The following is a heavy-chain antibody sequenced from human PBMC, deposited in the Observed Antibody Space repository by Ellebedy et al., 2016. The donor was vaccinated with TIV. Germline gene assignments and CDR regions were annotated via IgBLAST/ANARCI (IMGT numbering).Heavy chain of an antibody. V-gene: IGHV3-30*18. D-gene: IGHD3-22*01. Sequence: GESLKISXAASGFTFSSYVMHWVRQAPGKGLEWVAVMSSDGSNKYYADSVKGRFTISRDNSKNTLSLQMNSLRVEDTAVYYCAKMVSRYYESSGYYPDYWGQGSLVIVSS. CDR1: GFTFSSYV. J-gene: IGHJ4*02. CDR3: AKMVSRYYESSGYYPDY. CDR2: MSSDGSNK.